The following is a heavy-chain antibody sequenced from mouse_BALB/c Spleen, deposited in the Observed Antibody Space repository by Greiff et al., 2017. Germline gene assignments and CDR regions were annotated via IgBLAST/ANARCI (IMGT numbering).Heavy chain of an antibody. V-gene: IGHV3-2*02. D-gene: IGHD2-2*01. CDR1: GYSFTSDYA. CDR3: ARGDGYDGFAY. Sequence: EVQLLQSGPGLVKPSQSLSLTCTVTGYSFTSDYAWYWIRQYPGNKLEWMVYISYSGSTSYNPPLTSRISITRDTSKNQFFLQLNSVTTEDTATYYCARGDGYDGFAYWGQGTLVTVSA. CDR2: ISYSGST. J-gene: IGHJ3*01.